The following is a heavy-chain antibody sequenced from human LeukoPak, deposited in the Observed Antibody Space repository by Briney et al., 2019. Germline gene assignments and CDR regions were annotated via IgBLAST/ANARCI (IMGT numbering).Heavy chain of an antibody. CDR3: ARGNSYYDSSDYFPWESFQH. CDR2: IFYSGST. V-gene: IGHV4-59*01. CDR1: GGSISTYY. D-gene: IGHD3-22*01. J-gene: IGHJ1*01. Sequence: SESLSLTCTVSGGSISTYYWSWIRQPPGKGLEWIGYIFYSGSTNYNPSLKSRVTISVDTSTNQFSLNLSSVTAADTAVYYCARGNSYYDSSDYFPWESFQHWGQGTLVTVSS.